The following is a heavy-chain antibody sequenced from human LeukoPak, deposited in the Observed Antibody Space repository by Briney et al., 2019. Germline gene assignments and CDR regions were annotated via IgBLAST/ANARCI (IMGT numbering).Heavy chain of an antibody. J-gene: IGHJ3*02. V-gene: IGHV4-61*02. CDR2: IYTSGST. Sequence: SQTLSLACTVSGGSISSGSYYWSWIRQPAGKGLEWIGRIYTSGSTNYNPSLKSRVTISVDTSQNQFSLKLSSVTAADTAVYYCARDRRKGEAFDIWGQGTMVTVSS. CDR1: GGSISSGSYY. D-gene: IGHD3-16*01. CDR3: ARDRRKGEAFDI.